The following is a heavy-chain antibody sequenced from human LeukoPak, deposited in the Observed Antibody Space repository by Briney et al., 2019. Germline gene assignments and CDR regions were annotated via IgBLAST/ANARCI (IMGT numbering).Heavy chain of an antibody. D-gene: IGHD6-13*01. CDR3: ANEQQLVYYFDY. Sequence: SETLSLTCTVSGGSISSYYWSWIRQPPGKGLEWIGYIYYSGSTNYNPSLKSRDTISVDTSKNQFSLKLSSVTAADTAVYYCANEQQLVYYFDYWGQGTLVTVSS. V-gene: IGHV4-59*01. CDR2: IYYSGST. CDR1: GGSISSYY. J-gene: IGHJ4*02.